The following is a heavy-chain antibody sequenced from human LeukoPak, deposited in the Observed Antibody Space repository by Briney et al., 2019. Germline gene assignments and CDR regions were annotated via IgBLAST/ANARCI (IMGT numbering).Heavy chain of an antibody. CDR3: ASAYSGSYYYYYYMDV. V-gene: IGHV3-7*01. CDR1: GFTFSSYW. D-gene: IGHD1-26*01. CDR2: IKQDGSEK. Sequence: PGESLRLSCAASGFTFSSYWMSWVRQAPGKGLEWVANIKQDGSEKYYVDSVKGRFTISRDNAKNSLYLQMNSLRAEDTAVYYCASAYSGSYYYYYYMDVWGKGTTVTVSS. J-gene: IGHJ6*03.